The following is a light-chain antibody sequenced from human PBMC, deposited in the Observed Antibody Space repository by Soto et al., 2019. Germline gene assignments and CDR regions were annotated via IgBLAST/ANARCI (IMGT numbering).Light chain of an antibody. CDR3: KQYGSXPLT. Sequence: EIVLTQSPGTLSLSPGERATLSCRAIQSVSTNYLSWYQQKPGQAPKVLIYRSSSRATGVPDRFSGSGSGTDFTLTITRLEPEDFAVYYCKQYGSXPLTFGGGTKV. V-gene: IGKV3-20*01. CDR1: QSVSTNY. CDR2: RSS. J-gene: IGKJ4*01.